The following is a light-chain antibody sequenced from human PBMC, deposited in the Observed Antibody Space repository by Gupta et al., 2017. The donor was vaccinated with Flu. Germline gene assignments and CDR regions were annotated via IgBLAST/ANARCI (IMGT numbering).Light chain of an antibody. CDR3: QQSDGIPRT. J-gene: IGKJ1*01. CDR1: QSISNH. CDR2: SAS. V-gene: IGKV1-39*01. Sequence: DIQMTQSPSSLSASVGDRITITCRASQSISNHLNWYLQKPGKAPKLLVYSASTLQSGVPSRFSGSGSGTAFTLSISALQPEDFGTYYCQQSDGIPRTFGQGTKVDIK.